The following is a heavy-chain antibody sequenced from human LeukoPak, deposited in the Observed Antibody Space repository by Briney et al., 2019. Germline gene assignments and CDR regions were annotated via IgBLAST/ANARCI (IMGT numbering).Heavy chain of an antibody. J-gene: IGHJ4*02. CDR1: GFTFSSYA. CDR2: ISSSGSTI. Sequence: GGSLRLSCAASGFTFSSYAMSWIRQAPGKGLEWVSYISSSGSTIYYADSVKGRFTISRDNAKNSLYLQMNSLRVEDTAVYYCARKEVAYYDNVWGQGTLVTVSS. V-gene: IGHV3-11*04. D-gene: IGHD3-22*01. CDR3: ARKEVAYYDNV.